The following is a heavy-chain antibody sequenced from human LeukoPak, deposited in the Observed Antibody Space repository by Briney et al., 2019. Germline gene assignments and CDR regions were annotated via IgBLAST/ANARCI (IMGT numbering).Heavy chain of an antibody. CDR1: GFSLTTVGMC. Sequence: SGPTLVNPTQTLTLTCSFSGFSLTTVGMCVSWIRQPPGKALEWLARIAWDDDRYYSTSLKPRLTISKDTSKNQVVLTMTNMDPVDTATYYCVRSYSGYDSGGRYFDSWGQGTLVTVSS. V-gene: IGHV2-70*11. CDR2: IAWDDDR. CDR3: VRSYSGYDSGGRYFDS. J-gene: IGHJ4*02. D-gene: IGHD5-12*01.